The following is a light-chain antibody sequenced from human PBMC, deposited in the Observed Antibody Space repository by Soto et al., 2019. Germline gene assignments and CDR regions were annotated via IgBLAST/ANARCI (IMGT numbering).Light chain of an antibody. CDR3: MQALQTPPT. V-gene: IGKV2-28*01. J-gene: IGKJ1*01. Sequence: DIVMTQSPLSLPVTPGEPASISCRSSQSLLHTNGYNSLDWYLQKPGQSPQLLISLGSNRASGVPDRCSGSGSGTDFTLRISRVEAEDVGVYYCMQALQTPPTFGQVTKVDIK. CDR2: LGS. CDR1: QSLLHTNGYNS.